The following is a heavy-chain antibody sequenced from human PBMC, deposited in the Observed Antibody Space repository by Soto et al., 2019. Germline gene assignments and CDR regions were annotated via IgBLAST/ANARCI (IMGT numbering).Heavy chain of an antibody. V-gene: IGHV1-2*02. CDR3: AREPSTAKPEGVDF. D-gene: IGHD1-1*01. CDR2: INPNSGGT. CDR1: GYTFSDYY. Sequence: ASVKVSCKASGYTFSDYYIHWVRQAPGQGLEWMGWINPNSGGTKYAPKFQGGVTMTRDTSITTAYMELSRLRSGDTAVYYCAREPSTAKPEGVDFWGQGTLVTVSS. J-gene: IGHJ4*02.